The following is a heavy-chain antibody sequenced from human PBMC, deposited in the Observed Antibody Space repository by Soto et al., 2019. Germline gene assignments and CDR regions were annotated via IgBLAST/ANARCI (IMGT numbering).Heavy chain of an antibody. V-gene: IGHV4-4*07. CDR1: VGFISSYY. CDR3: ARGAGPPWFDP. CDR2: IYANGNS. Sequence: SLTCTVSVGFISSYYWSWIRQPAGKGLEWIGRIYANGNSDYNPSLKSRVTVSIDTSKNQFSLKVTSVTAADTAVYYCARGAGPPWFDPWGQGTLVNISS. J-gene: IGHJ5*02.